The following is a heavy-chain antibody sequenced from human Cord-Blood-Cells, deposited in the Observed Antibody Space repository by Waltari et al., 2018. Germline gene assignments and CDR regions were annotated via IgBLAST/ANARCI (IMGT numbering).Heavy chain of an antibody. CDR2: MNANSGKT. V-gene: IGHV1-8*03. J-gene: IGHJ4*02. CDR3: ARGWGSFDY. D-gene: IGHD7-27*01. CDR1: GYIFTSYV. Sequence: QVQLVQSGAEVKKPGTSVKVSCKASGYIFTSYVTNGGRQATEQGLEWMGWMNANSGKTGYAQEFQGRVTITRNTSISTAYMELSSLRSEDTAVYYCARGWGSFDYWGQGTLVTVSS.